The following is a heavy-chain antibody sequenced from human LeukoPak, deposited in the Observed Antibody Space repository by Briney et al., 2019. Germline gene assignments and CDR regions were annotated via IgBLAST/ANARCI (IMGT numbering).Heavy chain of an antibody. CDR1: GFTFSSYS. CDR2: ISGSSSSI. Sequence: SGGSLRLSCAASGFTFSSYSMNWVRQAPGRGLEWVSYISGSSSSIYYADSVKGRFAISRDNAKNSLYLQMNSLRAEDTAVYYCAGESPTGAAGDYWGQGTLVTVSS. V-gene: IGHV3-48*04. CDR3: AGESPTGAAGDY. D-gene: IGHD7-27*01. J-gene: IGHJ4*02.